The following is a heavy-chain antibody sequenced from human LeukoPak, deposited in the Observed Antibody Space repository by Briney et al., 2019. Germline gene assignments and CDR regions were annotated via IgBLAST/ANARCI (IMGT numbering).Heavy chain of an antibody. CDR3: ARGVLTLNWFDP. Sequence: GASVKVSCKASGYSLTTYDINWVRQATGQGLEWMGWMNPNSGNTAYAQNFQGRVTMTRNTSISTAYMELSSLRSEDTAVYYCARGVLTLNWFDPWGQEPWSPSPQ. CDR1: GYSLTTYD. V-gene: IGHV1-8*01. J-gene: IGHJ5*02. CDR2: MNPNSGNT. D-gene: IGHD2-8*01.